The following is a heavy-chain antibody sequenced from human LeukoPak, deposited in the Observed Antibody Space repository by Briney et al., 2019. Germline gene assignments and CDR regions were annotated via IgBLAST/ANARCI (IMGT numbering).Heavy chain of an antibody. V-gene: IGHV3-30*19. J-gene: IGHJ5*02. CDR3: ARSVGVAFGGVITRFDP. CDR2: ISYDGSNK. D-gene: IGHD3-16*02. CDR1: GFTFSSFG. Sequence: GGSLRLSCGASGFTFSSFGMHWVRQAPGKGLECVTIISYDGSNKDYADSVKGRFTISRDNSKNTLYLQMDNLRAEDTAVYYCARSVGVAFGGVITRFDPWGQGTLVTVSS.